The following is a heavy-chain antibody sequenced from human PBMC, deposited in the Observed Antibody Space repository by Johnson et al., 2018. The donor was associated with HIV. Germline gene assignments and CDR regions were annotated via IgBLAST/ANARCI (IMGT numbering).Heavy chain of an antibody. D-gene: IGHD3-10*01. J-gene: IGHJ3*02. CDR2: IYSDGST. V-gene: IGHV3-66*01. CDR1: GFTVSSNY. CDR3: AREVRGPRGGLDI. Sequence: EQLEESGGGLVQPGGSLSLSCAASGFTVSSNYMSWVRQAPGKGLEWVSLIYSDGSTYYADSVKGRFTISRDNSKNTVYLQMNSLRAEDTAVYYCAREVRGPRGGLDIWGQGTMVTVSS.